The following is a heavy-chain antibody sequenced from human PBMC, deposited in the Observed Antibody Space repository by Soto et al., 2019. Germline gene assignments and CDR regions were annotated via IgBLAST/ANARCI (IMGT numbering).Heavy chain of an antibody. Sequence: PGGSLRLSCAASGFTFSSYAMHWVRQAPGKGLEYVSGISSNGVSTYYANSVKGRFTISRDNSKNTLYLQMGSLRAEDMAVYYCARGSALRGTTLDYWGQGILVTVSS. CDR1: GFTFSSYA. V-gene: IGHV3-64*01. D-gene: IGHD3-16*01. CDR2: ISSNGVST. CDR3: ARGSALRGTTLDY. J-gene: IGHJ4*02.